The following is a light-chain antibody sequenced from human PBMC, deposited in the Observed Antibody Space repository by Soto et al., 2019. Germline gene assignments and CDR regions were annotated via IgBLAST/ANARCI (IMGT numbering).Light chain of an antibody. CDR2: DAS. CDR1: QSIGTW. J-gene: IGKJ1*01. CDR3: QQYRTYPWT. V-gene: IGKV1-5*01. Sequence: DIQLTQSPSTLSASVGDRVSITCRASQSIGTWLAWYQQKPGKAPKLLIFDASSLESRVSSRFSGRGSGTQFTLTISSLQPDDFATYYCQQYRTYPWTFGQGAKVEFK.